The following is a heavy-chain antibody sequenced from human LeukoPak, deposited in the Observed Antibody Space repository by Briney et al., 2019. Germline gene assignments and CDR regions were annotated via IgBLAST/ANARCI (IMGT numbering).Heavy chain of an antibody. D-gene: IGHD5-12*01. CDR2: IYYNGIT. CDR1: RGVITAAIHY. V-gene: IGHV4-39*01. CDR3: ARQPTLKRGEVASNFDY. J-gene: IGHJ4*02. Sequence: SETLSLTCTVSRGVITAAIHYCASIRPPPGNGLEWIASIYYNGITCYNASLESRVTMSVDTSKNQFSLSLRSVTVADTSLYYCARQPTLKRGEVASNFDYWGQGILVTVSS.